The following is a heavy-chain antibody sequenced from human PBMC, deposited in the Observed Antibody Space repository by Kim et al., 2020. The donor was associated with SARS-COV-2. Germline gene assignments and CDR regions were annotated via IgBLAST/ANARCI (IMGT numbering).Heavy chain of an antibody. J-gene: IGHJ6*02. Sequence: ASVKVSCKASGYTFTSYGISWVRQAPGQGLEWMGWINAYNGNTNYAQKLQGRVTMTTDTSTSTAYMELRSLRSDDTAVYYCARDRTGSEIYYYYGMDVWGQGTTVTVSS. CDR1: GYTFTSYG. V-gene: IGHV1-18*04. CDR2: INAYNGNT. CDR3: ARDRTGSEIYYYYGMDV.